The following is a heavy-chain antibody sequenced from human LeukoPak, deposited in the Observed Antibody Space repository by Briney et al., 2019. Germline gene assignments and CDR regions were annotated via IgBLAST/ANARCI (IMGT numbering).Heavy chain of an antibody. V-gene: IGHV4-39*01. CDR3: ARCPDDYVWGSYRCAVFDY. Sequence: SETLSLTCTVSGSISSSSYYWGWIRQPPGKGLEWIGSIYYSGSTYYNPSLKSRVTISVDTSKNQFSLKLSSVTAADTAVYYCARCPDDYVWGSYRCAVFDYWGQGTLVTVSS. CDR2: IYYSGST. D-gene: IGHD3-16*02. J-gene: IGHJ4*02. CDR1: GSISSSSYY.